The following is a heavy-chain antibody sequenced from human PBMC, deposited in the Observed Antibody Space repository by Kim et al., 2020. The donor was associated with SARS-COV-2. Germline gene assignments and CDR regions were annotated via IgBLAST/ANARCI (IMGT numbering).Heavy chain of an antibody. V-gene: IGHV5-51*01. D-gene: IGHD6-25*01. J-gene: IGHJ3*01. CDR2: LNPDNSSA. CDR1: GYSFTNYW. Sequence: GESLKISCKGSGYSFTNYWIGWVRQMPGKGLEWIGVLNPDNSSAKYSPFFQGQVIISADKSITPASLQWSSLKASDTAMFYRAKGLVSSGYYPEGFDVWGQGTKVTAS. CDR3: AKGLVSSGYYPEGFDV.